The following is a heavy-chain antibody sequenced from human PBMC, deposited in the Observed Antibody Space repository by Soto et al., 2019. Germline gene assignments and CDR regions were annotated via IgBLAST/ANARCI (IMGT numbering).Heavy chain of an antibody. Sequence: ASVKVSCKASGGTFSIYTISWVRQAPGQGLEWMGRITPILGIANYAQKFQGRVTITADKSTSTAYMELSSLRSEDTAVYYCAREDLYCSSTSCYDSVYYFDYWGQGTLVTVSS. CDR3: AREDLYCSSTSCYDSVYYFDY. V-gene: IGHV1-69*04. D-gene: IGHD2-2*01. J-gene: IGHJ4*02. CDR2: ITPILGIA. CDR1: GGTFSIYT.